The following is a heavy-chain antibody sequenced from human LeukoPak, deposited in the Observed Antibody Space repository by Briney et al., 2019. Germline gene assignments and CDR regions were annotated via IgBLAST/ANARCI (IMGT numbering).Heavy chain of an antibody. CDR2: ISSSSRTI. D-gene: IGHD1-26*01. J-gene: IGHJ4*02. CDR3: AREVSGSYFDY. V-gene: IGHV3-11*04. CDR1: GFTVRNNY. Sequence: PGGSLRLSCAASGFTVRNNYMSWVRQAPGKGLEWVSYISSSSRTIYYADSVKGRFTISRDNAKNSLYLQMNSLRAEDTAVYYCAREVSGSYFDYWGQGTLVTVSS.